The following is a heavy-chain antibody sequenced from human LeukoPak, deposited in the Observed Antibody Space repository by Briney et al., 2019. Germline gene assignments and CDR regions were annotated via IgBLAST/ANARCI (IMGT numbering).Heavy chain of an antibody. Sequence: ASVKVSCKASGYTFTSYGISWVRQAPGQGLEWMGWISAYNGNTNYAQKFQDRVILTTDTSTNTAHMELRNLKFDDTAVYFCARVEVHPRRYFYYMDVWGKGTTVTISS. J-gene: IGHJ6*03. CDR1: GYTFTSYG. CDR3: ARVEVHPRRYFYYMDV. D-gene: IGHD3-10*01. CDR2: ISAYNGNT. V-gene: IGHV1-18*01.